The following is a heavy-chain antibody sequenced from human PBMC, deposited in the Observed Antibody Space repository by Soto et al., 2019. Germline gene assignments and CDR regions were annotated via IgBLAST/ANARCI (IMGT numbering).Heavy chain of an antibody. CDR1: GGSISSSSYY. D-gene: IGHD3-22*01. CDR2: IYYSGST. Sequence: SETLSLTCTVSGGSISSSSYYWGWIRQPPGKGLEWIGSIYYSGSTYYNPSLKSRVTISVDTSKNQFSLKLSSVTAADTAVYYCDNYYDSSGPLDAFDIWGQGTMVTVSS. J-gene: IGHJ3*02. V-gene: IGHV4-39*01. CDR3: DNYYDSSGPLDAFDI.